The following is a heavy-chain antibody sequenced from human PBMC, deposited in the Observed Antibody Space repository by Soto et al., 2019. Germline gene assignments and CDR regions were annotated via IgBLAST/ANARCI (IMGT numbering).Heavy chain of an antibody. D-gene: IGHD4-17*01. Sequence: EVQLVESGGGLVQPGGSLRLSCEASGFTFSSYWMSWVRQAPGKGLEWVANIKPDGGDKYYVDSAKGRFTISRDNAKNSLYLQMNSLRAEDTAVYYFARPRAVTSAWHFWGQGSLVTVSS. CDR1: GFTFSSYW. CDR3: ARPRAVTSAWHF. V-gene: IGHV3-7*01. J-gene: IGHJ4*02. CDR2: IKPDGGDK.